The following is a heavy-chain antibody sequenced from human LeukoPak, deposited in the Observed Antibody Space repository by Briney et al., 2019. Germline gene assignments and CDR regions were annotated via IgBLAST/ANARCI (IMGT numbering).Heavy chain of an antibody. D-gene: IGHD3-10*01. Sequence: GGSLRLSCAASGFTFSSYSMKWVRQAPGKGLEWVSSISSSSSYIYYADSVKGRFTISRDNAKNSLYLQMNSLRAEDTAVYYCASMVRGVTGYWGQGTLVTVSS. J-gene: IGHJ4*02. V-gene: IGHV3-21*01. CDR3: ASMVRGVTGY. CDR2: ISSSSSYI. CDR1: GFTFSSYS.